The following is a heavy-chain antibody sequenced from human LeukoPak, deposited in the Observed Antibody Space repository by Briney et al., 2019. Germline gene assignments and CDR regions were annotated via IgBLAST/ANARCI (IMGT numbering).Heavy chain of an antibody. J-gene: IGHJ4*02. CDR2: IIPIFGTA. CDR3: AREGWYYGSGSYYNPHYFDY. V-gene: IGHV1-69*06. Sequence: SVNDSCKASRGTFSSYAIRGVRQAPGQGLEWVGGIIPIFGTANYAQKFQGRVTITRDKSTRTAYMELSSLRSESTAVYYWAREGWYYGSGSYYNPHYFDYWGQGTLVTVSS. D-gene: IGHD3-10*01. CDR1: RGTFSSYA.